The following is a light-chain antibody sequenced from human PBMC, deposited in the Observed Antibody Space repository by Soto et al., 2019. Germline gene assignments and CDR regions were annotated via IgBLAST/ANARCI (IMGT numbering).Light chain of an antibody. V-gene: IGLV2-14*01. CDR2: EVS. J-gene: IGLJ2*01. Sequence: QSVLTEPASVSGSPGQSITISCTGTSSDVGGYNYVSWYQQHAGFAPKLIIYEVSNRPSGVSNRFSGSKSGDTASLTISGLQAEDEADYYCSSYTSRSTVIFGGGTKLTVL. CDR1: SSDVGGYNY. CDR3: SSYTSRSTVI.